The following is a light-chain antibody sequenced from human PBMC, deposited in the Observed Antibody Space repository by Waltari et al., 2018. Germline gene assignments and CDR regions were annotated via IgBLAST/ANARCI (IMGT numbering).Light chain of an antibody. CDR1: QGLSGY. J-gene: IGKJ4*01. CDR2: AAS. V-gene: IGKV1-9*01. Sequence: DIQLTQSPSFLSASVGDRVTFPCPASQGLSGYLAWYQQKPNKAPKLLINAASTLQSGVPSRFRGGKSGTEVTLTSSSLQPEDFATYFCQHVYSYPVTFGGGTTLDI. CDR3: QHVYSYPVT.